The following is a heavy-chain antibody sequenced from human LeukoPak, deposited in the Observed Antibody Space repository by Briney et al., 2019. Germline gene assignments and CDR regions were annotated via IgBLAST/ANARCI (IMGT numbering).Heavy chain of an antibody. V-gene: IGHV1-2*02. CDR3: ASHLGYCSSTPCSFIFDY. D-gene: IGHD2-2*01. CDR2: INPNSGGT. Sequence: GASVHVSCKASGYTFTGYYMHWVRQAPGQGLEWMGWINPNSGGTNYAQKFQSRVTMTRDASISTAYMELSRLRSDDTAIYYCASHLGYCSSTPCSFIFDYWGQGTLVTVSS. J-gene: IGHJ4*02. CDR1: GYTFTGYY.